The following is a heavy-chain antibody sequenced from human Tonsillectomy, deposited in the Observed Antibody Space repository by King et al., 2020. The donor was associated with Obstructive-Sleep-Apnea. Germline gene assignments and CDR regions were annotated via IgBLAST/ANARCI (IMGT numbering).Heavy chain of an antibody. CDR3: ARVISPPSWYFDY. V-gene: IGHV4-39*07. CDR1: GGSISSSSYY. J-gene: IGHJ4*02. CDR2: ISYIGST. Sequence: QLQESGPGLVKPSETLSLTCTVSGGSISSSSYYWGWIRQPPGKGLEWIGSISYIGSTYYNPSLKSRVTISVDTSKNQFSLKLSSVTAADTAVYYCARVISPPSWYFDYWGQGTLVTVSS. D-gene: IGHD3/OR15-3a*01.